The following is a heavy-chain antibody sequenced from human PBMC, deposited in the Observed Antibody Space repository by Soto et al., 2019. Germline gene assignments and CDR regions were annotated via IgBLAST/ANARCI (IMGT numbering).Heavy chain of an antibody. CDR1: GGSISSYY. D-gene: IGHD6-19*01. CDR3: ARQATASSGWSQLDY. Sequence: SETLSLTCTVSGGSISSYYWSWIRQPPGKGLEWIGYIYYSGSTNYNPSLKSRVTISVDTSKNQFSLKLSSVTAADTAVYYCARQATASSGWSQLDYWGQGTLVTVSS. CDR2: IYYSGST. J-gene: IGHJ4*02. V-gene: IGHV4-59*08.